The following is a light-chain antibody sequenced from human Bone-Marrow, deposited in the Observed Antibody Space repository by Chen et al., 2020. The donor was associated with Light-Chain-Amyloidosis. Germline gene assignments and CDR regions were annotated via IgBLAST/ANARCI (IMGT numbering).Light chain of an antibody. V-gene: IGLV2-14*01. Sequence: QSALTHPAAVFGSPGQSINISCPGTSSDVDGYNYVSWYQQHPGKAPKLMIYDISNRPSGVSNRFSGSKSGNTASLTISGLQAEDEADYYCSSYTSRSTLDVFGTGTKVTVL. J-gene: IGLJ1*01. CDR3: SSYTSRSTLDV. CDR2: DIS. CDR1: SSDVDGYNY.